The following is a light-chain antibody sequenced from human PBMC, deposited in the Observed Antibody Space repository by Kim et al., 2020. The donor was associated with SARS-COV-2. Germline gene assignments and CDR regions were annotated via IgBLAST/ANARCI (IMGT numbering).Light chain of an antibody. Sequence: QSALTQPASVSGSPGQSITISCTGTNNDVGLYDLVSWYQQHPGKATKLIIYEVSKRPAGVSDRFSGSKSDNTASLTISGLQAEDEAEYYCCSYAQSTTANRVFCGGTQLTLL. V-gene: IGLV2-23*02. CDR1: NNDVGLYDL. J-gene: IGLJ3*02. CDR3: CSYAQSTTANRV. CDR2: EVS.